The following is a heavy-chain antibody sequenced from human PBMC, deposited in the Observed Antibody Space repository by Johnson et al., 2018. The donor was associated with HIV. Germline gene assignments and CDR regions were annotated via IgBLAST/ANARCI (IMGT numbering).Heavy chain of an antibody. CDR2: ISSSGSSV. Sequence: QVQLVESGGGLVKPGGSLRLSCAASGFTFSAYYMSWIRQAPGKGLECLAYISSSGSSVYYTDSVKGRFTISRDNSKTTLYLKMHSLRAEYTAVDYCAKDPHRIRQQILVDTYYDDSSGYYYGGASAFDSWGQGTMVTVSS. V-gene: IGHV3-11*04. J-gene: IGHJ3*02. CDR1: GFTFSAYY. CDR3: AKDPHRIRQQILVDTYYDDSSGYYYGGASAFDS. D-gene: IGHD3-22*01.